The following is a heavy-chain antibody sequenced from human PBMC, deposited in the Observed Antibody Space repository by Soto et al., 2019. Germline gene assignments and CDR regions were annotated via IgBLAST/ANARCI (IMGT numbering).Heavy chain of an antibody. V-gene: IGHV3-30-3*01. Sequence: GRSLRLSCAASGFTFSSYAMHWVRQAPGKGLEWVAVISYDGSNKYYADSVKGRFTISRDNSKNTLYLQMNSLRAEDTAVYYCARDSSGYYYVGYFDYWGQGTLVTVSS. D-gene: IGHD3-22*01. CDR2: ISYDGSNK. J-gene: IGHJ4*02. CDR3: ARDSSGYYYVGYFDY. CDR1: GFTFSSYA.